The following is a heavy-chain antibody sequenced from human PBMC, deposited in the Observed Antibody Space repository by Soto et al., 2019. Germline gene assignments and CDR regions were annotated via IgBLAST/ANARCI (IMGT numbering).Heavy chain of an antibody. D-gene: IGHD3-22*01. V-gene: IGHV4-59*01. CDR1: GGSISSYY. J-gene: IGHJ4*02. CDR2: IYYSGST. CDR3: ARDDSGYPRGFDY. Sequence: ASETLSLTCTGSGGSISSYYWSWIRQPPGKGLEWIGYIYYSGSTNYNPSLKSRVTISVDTSKNQFSLKLSSVTAADTAVYYCARDDSGYPRGFDYWGQGTLVTVSS.